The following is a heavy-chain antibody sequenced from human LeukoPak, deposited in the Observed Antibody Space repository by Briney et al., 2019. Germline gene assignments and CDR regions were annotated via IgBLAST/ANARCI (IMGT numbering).Heavy chain of an antibody. CDR1: GFTFSNYA. CDR3: ARRPFDY. V-gene: IGHV3-23*01. CDR2: LSGSEHDT. Sequence: GGSLRLSCAASGFTFSNYAMSWVRQAPGKGLEWVSSLSGSEHDTRYADSARGRFTISRDNSKNTLYLQMNSLRAEDTAVYYCARRPFDYWGQGTLVTVSS. J-gene: IGHJ4*02.